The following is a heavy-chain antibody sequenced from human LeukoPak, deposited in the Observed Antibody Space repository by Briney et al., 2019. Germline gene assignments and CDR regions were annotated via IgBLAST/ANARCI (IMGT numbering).Heavy chain of an antibody. Sequence: PGGSLRLSCAASGFTFSSYAMSWVRQAPGKGLEWVSAISGSGGSTYYADSVKGRFTIPRDNSKNTLYLQMNSLRAEDTAVYYCAKDPAYSRSSWYGWFDPWGQGTLVTVSS. CDR2: ISGSGGST. CDR1: GFTFSSYA. CDR3: AKDPAYSRSSWYGWFDP. D-gene: IGHD6-13*01. V-gene: IGHV3-23*01. J-gene: IGHJ5*02.